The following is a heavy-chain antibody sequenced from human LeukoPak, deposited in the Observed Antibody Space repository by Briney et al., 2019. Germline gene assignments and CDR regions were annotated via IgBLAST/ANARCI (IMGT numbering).Heavy chain of an antibody. D-gene: IGHD3-10*01. Sequence: PSETLSLTCSVSDDSITIYYWTWIRQPPGKGLEWIGYIDHTGTTNYNPSLKSRVTISVDTSKNQFSLKLSSVTAADTAVYYCARVRNYYASGIYYYYYMDVWGKGTTVTISS. J-gene: IGHJ6*03. V-gene: IGHV4-59*01. CDR2: IDHTGTT. CDR3: ARVRNYYASGIYYYYYMDV. CDR1: DDSITIYY.